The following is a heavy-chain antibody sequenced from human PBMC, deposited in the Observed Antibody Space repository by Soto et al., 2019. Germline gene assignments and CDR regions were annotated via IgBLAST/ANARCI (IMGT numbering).Heavy chain of an antibody. Sequence: PGGSLRLSCAASGFTFSSYGMHWVRQAPGKGLEWVAVISYDGSNKYYADSVKGRFTISRDNSKNTLYLQMNSLRAEDTAVYYCAKFEGGMDVWGQGXTVTVYS. CDR1: GFTFSSYG. J-gene: IGHJ6*02. CDR2: ISYDGSNK. V-gene: IGHV3-30*18. CDR3: AKFEGGMDV.